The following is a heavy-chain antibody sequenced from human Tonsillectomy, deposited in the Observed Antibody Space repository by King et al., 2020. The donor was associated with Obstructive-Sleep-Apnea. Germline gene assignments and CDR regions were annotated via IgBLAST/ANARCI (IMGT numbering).Heavy chain of an antibody. D-gene: IGHD2-2*01. V-gene: IGHV3-23*04. J-gene: IGHJ5*02. CDR3: AKDGGYQLPPGGWFDP. CDR1: GFTFSSYA. CDR2: ISGSGGST. Sequence: VQLVQSGGGLVQPGGSLRLSCAASGFTFSSYAMSWVRQAPGKGLEWVSAISGSGGSTYYADSVKGRFTISRDNSKNTLYLQMNSLGAEDTAVYYCAKDGGYQLPPGGWFDPWGQGTLVTVSS.